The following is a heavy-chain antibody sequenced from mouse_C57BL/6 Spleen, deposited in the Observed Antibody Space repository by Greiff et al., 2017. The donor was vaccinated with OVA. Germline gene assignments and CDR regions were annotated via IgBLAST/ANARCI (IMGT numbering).Heavy chain of an antibody. Sequence: EVQLQQSGPELVKPGASVKISCKASGYTFTDYYMNWVKQSHGKSLEWIGDINPNNGGTSYNQKFKGKATLSVDKSSSTAYMELRSLTSEDSAVYYGARRAYYSNYVKAMDYWGQGTSVTVSS. CDR3: ARRAYYSNYVKAMDY. D-gene: IGHD2-5*01. J-gene: IGHJ4*01. CDR2: INPNNGGT. CDR1: GYTFTDYY. V-gene: IGHV1-26*01.